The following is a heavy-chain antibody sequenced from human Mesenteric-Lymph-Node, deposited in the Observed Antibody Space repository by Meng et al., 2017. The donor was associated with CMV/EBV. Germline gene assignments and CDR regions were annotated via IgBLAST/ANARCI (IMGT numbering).Heavy chain of an antibody. J-gene: IGHJ4*02. V-gene: IGHV2-5*02. CDR3: AQGRSATAEFDY. CDR1: VLSLSTRGGG. Sequence: CTFSVLSLSTRGGGVAWLRQPPGKALEWLALIYWDDDKRYSPSLKSRLTITKDTSKNQVVLTMTNMDPVDTATYYCAQGRSATAEFDYWGQGTLVTVSS. D-gene: IGHD2-15*01. CDR2: IYWDDDK.